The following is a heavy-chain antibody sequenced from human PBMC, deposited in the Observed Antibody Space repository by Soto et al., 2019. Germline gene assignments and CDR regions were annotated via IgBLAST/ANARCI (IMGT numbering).Heavy chain of an antibody. J-gene: IGHJ5*02. CDR2: IYYSGST. CDR3: ASSGYCTNRLCYTLFDP. Sequence: PSETLSLTCTVSGGSISSGDYYWSWIRQPPGKGLEWIGYIYYSGSTYYNPSLKSRVTISVDTSKNQFSLKLSSVTAADTAVYYCASSGYCTNRLCYTLFDPWGQGTLVTVSS. CDR1: GGSISSGDYY. D-gene: IGHD2-8*01. V-gene: IGHV4-30-4*01.